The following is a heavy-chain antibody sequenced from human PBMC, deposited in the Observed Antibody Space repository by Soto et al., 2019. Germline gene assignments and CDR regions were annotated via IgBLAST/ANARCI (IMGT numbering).Heavy chain of an antibody. J-gene: IGHJ5*02. D-gene: IGHD3-10*01. CDR3: TRIEKGSATYT. Sequence: QVTLKESGPVLVKPTETLSLTCTVSGFSLSNTRMGVSWIRQPPGKALEWLAHIFSNDEKSYSTSLKSRLTISKDTSKSQVVLSMTNMDPVDTATYYCTRIEKGSATYTWGQGTLVTVSS. V-gene: IGHV2-26*01. CDR1: GFSLSNTRMG. CDR2: IFSNDEK.